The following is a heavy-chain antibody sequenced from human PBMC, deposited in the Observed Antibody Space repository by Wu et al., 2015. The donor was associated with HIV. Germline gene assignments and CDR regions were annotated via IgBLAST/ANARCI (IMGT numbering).Heavy chain of an antibody. CDR1: GYTFTSYG. V-gene: IGHV1-18*01. D-gene: IGHD6-6*01. J-gene: IGHJ4*02. CDR3: ARSTPGGLAARPGSDY. CDR2: ISPYTGET. Sequence: QVQLVQSGAEVKKPGASVKVFCKASGYTFTSYGISWVRQAPGEGLEWLGWISPYTGETNYAQSLQGRVTMTVDPSTSTLYMELRSLTSNDTGKYYCARSTPGGLAARPGSDYWGQGTQVIVSS.